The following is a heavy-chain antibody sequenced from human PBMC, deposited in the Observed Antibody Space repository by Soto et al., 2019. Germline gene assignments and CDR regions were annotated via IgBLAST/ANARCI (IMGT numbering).Heavy chain of an antibody. D-gene: IGHD3-3*01. CDR3: ARDYDFWSGYYNYYYYYMDV. CDR1: GYTFTSYA. CDR2: INAGNGNT. Sequence: ASVKVSCKASGYTFTSYAMHWVRQAPGQRLEWMRWINAGNGNTKYSQKFQGRVTITRDTSASTAYMELSSLRSEDTAVYYCARDYDFWSGYYNYYYYYMDVWGKGTTVTVSS. J-gene: IGHJ6*03. V-gene: IGHV1-3*01.